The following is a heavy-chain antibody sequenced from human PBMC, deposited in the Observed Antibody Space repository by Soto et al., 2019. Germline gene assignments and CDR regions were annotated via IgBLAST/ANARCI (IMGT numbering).Heavy chain of an antibody. CDR2: IYYSGST. D-gene: IGHD2-2*01. Sequence: SETLSLTCTVSGGSISSGGYYWSWIRQHPGKGLEWIGYIYYSGSTYYNPSLKSRVTISVDTSKNQFSLKLSSVTAADTAVYYCARVQARYCSSTSCYYFDYWGQGTLVTVSS. CDR1: GGSISSGGYY. J-gene: IGHJ4*02. CDR3: ARVQARYCSSTSCYYFDY. V-gene: IGHV4-31*03.